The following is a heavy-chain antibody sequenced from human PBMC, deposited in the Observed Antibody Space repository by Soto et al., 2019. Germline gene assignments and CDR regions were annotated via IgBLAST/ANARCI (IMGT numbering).Heavy chain of an antibody. CDR1: GGFVTSGSYY. Sequence: PSETLSLTCAVYGGFVTSGSYYWSWIRQPPGKGLEWIGEVSHSGGTHFNPSLKSRVTISVDTSKNQFTLKMSSVTAADTALYYCARVERGTATTVVDAFDIWGPGTMVTV. CDR2: VSHSGGT. CDR3: ARVERGTATTVVDAFDI. J-gene: IGHJ3*02. V-gene: IGHV4-34*01. D-gene: IGHD1-1*01.